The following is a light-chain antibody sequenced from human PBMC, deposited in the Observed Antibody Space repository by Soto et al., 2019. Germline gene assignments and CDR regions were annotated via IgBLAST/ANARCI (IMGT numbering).Light chain of an antibody. J-gene: IGLJ1*01. CDR1: SSDIGAYDY. Sequence: QSALTQPASLSGSPGQSITISCTGTSSDIGAYDYVSWFQQHPGKAPKLMISEVNNRPSGVSNRFSGSKSGNTAYLTLSGLQVEDEAEYFCFSFTAPSTHVLGTGTKGTVL. V-gene: IGLV2-14*01. CDR2: EVN. CDR3: FSFTAPSTHV.